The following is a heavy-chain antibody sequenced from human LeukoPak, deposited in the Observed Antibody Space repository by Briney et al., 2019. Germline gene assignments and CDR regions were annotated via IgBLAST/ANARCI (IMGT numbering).Heavy chain of an antibody. CDR3: ASPLYGDSDY. Sequence: PGGSLRLSCAGSGFTFNNYGMNWVRQAPGKGLEWVSAISGSGGSTYYADSVEGRFTISRDNSKNTLYLQMNSLRAEDTAVYYCASPLYGDSDYWGQGTLVTVSS. CDR1: GFTFNNYG. CDR2: ISGSGGST. V-gene: IGHV3-23*01. D-gene: IGHD4-17*01. J-gene: IGHJ4*02.